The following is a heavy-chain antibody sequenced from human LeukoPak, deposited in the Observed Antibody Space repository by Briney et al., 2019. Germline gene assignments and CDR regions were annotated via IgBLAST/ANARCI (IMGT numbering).Heavy chain of an antibody. CDR1: GYSFTTYW. Sequence: RAGESLKISCKVSGYSFTTYWIGWVRHMPGKGLEWMGIIYPDDSDTRYSPSFQGQVTISVDRSINTAYLHWSSLKASDTAMYYCARHDQGLQLYYFDYWGQGTLVTVSS. CDR3: ARHDQGLQLYYFDY. D-gene: IGHD2-21*02. V-gene: IGHV5-51*01. CDR2: IYPDDSDT. J-gene: IGHJ4*02.